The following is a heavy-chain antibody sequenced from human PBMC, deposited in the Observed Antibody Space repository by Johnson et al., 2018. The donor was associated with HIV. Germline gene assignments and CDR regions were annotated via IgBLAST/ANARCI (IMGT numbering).Heavy chain of an antibody. Sequence: EVQLVESGGGVVRPGESLRLSCTVSGFNFDDYGMSWVRQAPGKGLEWVSGINWNGGSTTYADSVRGRFTVSRDNAKSSLYLQMKSLRAEDTAVYYCAKKGGHYFTSHDAFDIWGQGTVVTVSS. D-gene: IGHD3-16*01. V-gene: IGHV3-20*04. J-gene: IGHJ3*02. CDR1: GFNFDDYG. CDR2: INWNGGST. CDR3: AKKGGHYFTSHDAFDI.